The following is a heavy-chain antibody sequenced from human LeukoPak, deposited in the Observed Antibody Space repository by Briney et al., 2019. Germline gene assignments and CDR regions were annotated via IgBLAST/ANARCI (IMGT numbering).Heavy chain of an antibody. CDR1: GYTFTAFY. J-gene: IGHJ5*02. V-gene: IGHV1-2*02. CDR2: INPDSGGT. D-gene: IGHD2-15*01. CDR3: ARGLLPMSNWFDP. Sequence: GASVKVSCEASGYTFTAFYIHWVRLAPGQGLEWMGWINPDSGGTKFAQKFQGRVTMTRDTSITTAYMELTRLGYDDTAVYYCARGLLPMSNWFDPWGQGTVVTVSS.